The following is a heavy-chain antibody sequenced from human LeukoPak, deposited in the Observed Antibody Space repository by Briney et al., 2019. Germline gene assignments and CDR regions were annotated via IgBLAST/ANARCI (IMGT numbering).Heavy chain of an antibody. J-gene: IGHJ3*02. Sequence: PGGSLRLSCAASGLTFSGSAMHWVRQASGKGLEWFGRIRGKANSYATEYAASVKGRFTISRDDSKNTAYMQMNSLKTEDTAVYYCTRSAYYYDSSDDAYDAFDIWGQGTMVTVSS. CDR2: IRGKANSYAT. D-gene: IGHD3-22*01. V-gene: IGHV3-73*01. CDR1: GLTFSGSA. CDR3: TRSAYYYDSSDDAYDAFDI.